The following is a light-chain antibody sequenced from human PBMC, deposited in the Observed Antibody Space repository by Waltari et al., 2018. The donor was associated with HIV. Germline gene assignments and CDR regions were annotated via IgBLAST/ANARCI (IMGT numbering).Light chain of an antibody. CDR3: LLYMGSGVWV. Sequence: QTVVTQEQSFSVSPGGTVTLTCGLSSGSVTRRYYPSWNQQTPGQAPRPLITNTNTRSSGVPDRFSGSILGNRAALTITGAQADDESAYYCLLYMGSGVWVFGGGTKLTVL. CDR1: SGSVTRRYY. CDR2: NTN. J-gene: IGLJ3*02. V-gene: IGLV8-61*01.